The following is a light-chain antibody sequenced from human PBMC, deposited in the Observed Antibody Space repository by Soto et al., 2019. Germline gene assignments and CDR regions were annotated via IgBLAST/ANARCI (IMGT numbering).Light chain of an antibody. CDR1: QGINKF. V-gene: IGKV1-16*01. Sequence: DIQMTQSPSSLSASVGDSVTSTCRASQGINKFLAWFQQKPGTAPKSLISTASRLQSGVPSRFSGSGSGTHFTLTINNLQPEDFATYYCQQYESFPLPFGGGTRVEIK. CDR2: TAS. J-gene: IGKJ4*01. CDR3: QQYESFPLP.